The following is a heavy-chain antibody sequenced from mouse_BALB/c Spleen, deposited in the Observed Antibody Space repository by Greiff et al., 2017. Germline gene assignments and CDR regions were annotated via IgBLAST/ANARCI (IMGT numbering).Heavy chain of an antibody. Sequence: QVQLQQSGPGLVAPSQSLSITCTVSGFSFTDYGVSWIRQPPGKGLEWLGVIWGGGSTYYNSALKSRLSISKDNSKSQVFLKMNSLQTDDTAMYYCAKPYYGSSWYFDVWGAGTTVTVSS. V-gene: IGHV2-6-5*01. CDR2: IWGGGST. J-gene: IGHJ1*01. D-gene: IGHD1-1*01. CDR1: GFSFTDYG. CDR3: AKPYYGSSWYFDV.